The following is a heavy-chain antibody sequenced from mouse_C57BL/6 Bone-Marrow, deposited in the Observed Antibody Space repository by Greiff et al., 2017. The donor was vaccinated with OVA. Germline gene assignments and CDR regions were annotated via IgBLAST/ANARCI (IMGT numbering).Heavy chain of an antibody. V-gene: IGHV1-59*01. D-gene: IGHD1-1*01. Sequence: QVQLQQSGAELVRPGTSVKLSCKASGYTFTSYWMHWVKQRPGQGLEWIGVIDPSDSYTNYNQKFKGKATLTVDTSSSTAYMQLSSLTSEDSAVYYCARGYYGSSWYFDVWGTGTTVTVSS. CDR3: ARGYYGSSWYFDV. CDR2: IDPSDSYT. CDR1: GYTFTSYW. J-gene: IGHJ1*03.